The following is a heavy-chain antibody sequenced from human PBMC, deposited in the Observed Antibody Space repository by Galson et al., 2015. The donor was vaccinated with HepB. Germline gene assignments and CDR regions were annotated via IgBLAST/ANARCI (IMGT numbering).Heavy chain of an antibody. D-gene: IGHD2-2*01. Sequence: SLRLSCAASGFTFSSYAMHWVRQAPGKGLEWVAVISYDGSNKYYADSVKGRFTISRDNSKNTLYLQMNSLRAEDTAVYYCAREYCSSTSCYPGSLDYWGQGTLVTVSS. CDR1: GFTFSSYA. CDR3: AREYCSSTSCYPGSLDY. CDR2: ISYDGSNK. V-gene: IGHV3-30-3*01. J-gene: IGHJ4*02.